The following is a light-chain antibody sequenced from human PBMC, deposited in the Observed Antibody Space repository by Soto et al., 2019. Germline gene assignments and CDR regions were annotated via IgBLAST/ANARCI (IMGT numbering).Light chain of an antibody. J-gene: IGKJ1*01. CDR1: QSISNH. CDR2: AAS. Sequence: DIQMTQSPSSLSASVEDRVIITCRASQSISNHLNWYQQKPGKAHKLLIFAASSLQSGVHSRFSGSGSGTEFTLTIRSLQPDDFATYYCKHYNSYSEAFGQGTKVDI. V-gene: IGKV1-17*01. CDR3: KHYNSYSEA.